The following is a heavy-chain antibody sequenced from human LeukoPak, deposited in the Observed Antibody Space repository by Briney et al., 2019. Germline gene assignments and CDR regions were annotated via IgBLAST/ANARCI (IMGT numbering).Heavy chain of an antibody. V-gene: IGHV3-23*01. J-gene: IGHJ4*02. CDR3: AKEGRKTGNTYGYEYDC. CDR2: VSSSGGST. D-gene: IGHD5-18*01. Sequence: GGSLRLPCAASGFTFSSYAMSWVRQAPGKGLEWVSAVSSSGGSTNYADYVKGQFTISRDNSKNTVYLHMNNLRAEDTAVYYCAKEGRKTGNTYGYEYDCWGQGTLVTVSS. CDR1: GFTFSSYA.